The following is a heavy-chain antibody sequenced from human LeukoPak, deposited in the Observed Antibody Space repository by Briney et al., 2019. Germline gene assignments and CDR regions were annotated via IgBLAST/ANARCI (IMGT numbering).Heavy chain of an antibody. Sequence: SETLSLTCTVSGGSISSSSYYWGWIRQPPGKGLEWIGSIYYSGSTYYNPSLKSRVTISVDTSKNQFSLKLSSVTAADTAVYYCAKDGRYYGSGSYYSNWGQGTLVTVSS. CDR2: IYYSGST. CDR3: AKDGRYYGSGSYYSN. J-gene: IGHJ4*02. CDR1: GGSISSSSYY. D-gene: IGHD3-10*01. V-gene: IGHV4-39*07.